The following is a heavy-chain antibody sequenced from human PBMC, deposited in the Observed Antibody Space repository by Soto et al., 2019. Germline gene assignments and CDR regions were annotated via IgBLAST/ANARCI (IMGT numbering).Heavy chain of an antibody. CDR2: IIPNDGGT. J-gene: IGHJ5*02. Sequence: ASVNVSCKASGYSFSFHYIHWIRQAAGQVLEWMGWIIPNDGGTKYAQKFQDRINMTRETSITSAYMDLSRLRSVATDVYYLASGAFDWSGNYLAGWLDPWGQGTLVTVSS. CDR3: ASGAFDWSGNYLAGWLDP. D-gene: IGHD3-3*01. V-gene: IGHV1-2*02. CDR1: GYSFSFHY.